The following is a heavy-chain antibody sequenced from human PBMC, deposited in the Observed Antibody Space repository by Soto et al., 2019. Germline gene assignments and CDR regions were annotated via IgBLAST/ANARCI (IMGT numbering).Heavy chain of an antibody. CDR3: ARGINRWAMVRGVIPGLDV. Sequence: SVKVSCKASGGTFSSYTISWVRQAPGQGLEWMGRIIPILGIANYAQKFQGRVTITADKSTSTAYMELSSLRSEDTAVYYCARGINRWAMVRGVIPGLDVWGKGTTVTVSS. V-gene: IGHV1-69*02. D-gene: IGHD3-10*01. CDR2: IIPILGIA. CDR1: GGTFSSYT. J-gene: IGHJ6*04.